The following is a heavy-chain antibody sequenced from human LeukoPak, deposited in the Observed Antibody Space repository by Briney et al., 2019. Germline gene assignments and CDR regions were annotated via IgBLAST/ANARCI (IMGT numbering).Heavy chain of an antibody. CDR3: ARGAGDYGAGSYSFDY. V-gene: IGHV1-18*01. J-gene: IGHJ4*02. D-gene: IGHD3-10*01. CDR2: ISAYNGNT. Sequence: ASVKVSCKVSGYTLTELSMHWVRQAPGQGLEWMGWISAYNGNTNYAQKLQGRVTMTTDTSTSTAYMELRSLRSDDTAVYYCARGAGDYGAGSYSFDYWGQGTLVTVSS. CDR1: GYTLTELS.